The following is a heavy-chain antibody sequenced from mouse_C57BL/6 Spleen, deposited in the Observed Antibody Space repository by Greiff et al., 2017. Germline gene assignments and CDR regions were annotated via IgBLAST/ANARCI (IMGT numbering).Heavy chain of an antibody. CDR2: IHPSDSDT. CDR3: AILYYYGSSYVGAY. V-gene: IGHV1-74*01. J-gene: IGHJ3*01. CDR1: GYTFTSYW. D-gene: IGHD1-1*01. Sequence: VQLQQPGAELVKPGASVKVSCKASGYTFTSYWMHWVKQRPGQGLEWIGRIHPSDSDTNYNQKFKGKATLTVDKSSSTAYMQLSSLTSEDSAVYYCAILYYYGSSYVGAYWGQGTLVTVSA.